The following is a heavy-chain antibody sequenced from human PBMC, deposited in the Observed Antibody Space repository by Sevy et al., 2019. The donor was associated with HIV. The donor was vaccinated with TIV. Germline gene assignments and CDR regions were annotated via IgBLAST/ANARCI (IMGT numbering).Heavy chain of an antibody. CDR3: ARNPQWPLLDYFDY. D-gene: IGHD6-19*01. CDR1: GDSISNNNFY. V-gene: IGHV4-39*01. Sequence: SETLSLTCTVSGDSISNNNFYWGWIRRPPGKGLEWIGSIYFSGSTYYRTSLKSRVTISVDTSKNQFSLNLNSMTAADAAVDYCARNPQWPLLDYFDYWGQGILVTVSS. CDR2: IYFSGST. J-gene: IGHJ4*02.